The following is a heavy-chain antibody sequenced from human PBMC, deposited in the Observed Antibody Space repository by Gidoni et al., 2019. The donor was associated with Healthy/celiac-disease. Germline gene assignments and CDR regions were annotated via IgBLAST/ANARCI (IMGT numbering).Heavy chain of an antibody. CDR1: GSISDYY. D-gene: IGHD6-13*01. V-gene: IGHV4-59*01. CDR2: VYYSGRT. Sequence: GSISDYYWSWIRQPPGKGLEWIGYVYYSGRTNYNPSRRSRVTISVDTSKNQFSLKFSSVTAADTAVYYGARSLYSSSWYWFDPWGQGTLVTVSS. J-gene: IGHJ5*02. CDR3: ARSLYSSSWYWFDP.